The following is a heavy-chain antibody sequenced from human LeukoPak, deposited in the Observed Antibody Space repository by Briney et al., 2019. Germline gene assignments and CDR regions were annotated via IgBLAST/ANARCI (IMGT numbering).Heavy chain of an antibody. D-gene: IGHD3-3*01. V-gene: IGHV4-34*01. CDR3: ARVPFWSGSRRGFDP. Sequence: SETLSLTCAVYGGSFSGYYWSWIRQPPGKGLERIGEIDHSGSTNYNPSLKSRVTISVDTSKNQFSLKLSSVTAADTAVYYCARVPFWSGSRRGFDPWGQGTLVTVSS. J-gene: IGHJ5*02. CDR1: GGSFSGYY. CDR2: IDHSGST.